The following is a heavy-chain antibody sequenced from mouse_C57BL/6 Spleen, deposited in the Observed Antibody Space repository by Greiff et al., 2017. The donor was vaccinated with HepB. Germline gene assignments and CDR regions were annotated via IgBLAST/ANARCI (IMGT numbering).Heavy chain of an antibody. CDR3: APNWDAMDY. CDR1: GYTFTDYY. CDR2: INPNNGGT. J-gene: IGHJ4*01. V-gene: IGHV1-26*01. Sequence: VQLQQSGPELVKPGASVKISCKASGYTFTDYYMNWVKQSHGKSLEWIGDINPNNGGTSYNQKFKGKATLTVDKSSSTAYMELRSLTSEDSAVYYCAPNWDAMDYWGQGTSVTVSS. D-gene: IGHD4-1*01.